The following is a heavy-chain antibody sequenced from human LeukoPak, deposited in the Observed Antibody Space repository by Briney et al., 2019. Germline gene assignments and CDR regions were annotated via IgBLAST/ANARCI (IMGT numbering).Heavy chain of an antibody. CDR2: FYHGGST. CDR1: GYSISTGYY. J-gene: IGHJ4*02. D-gene: IGHD4-11*01. CDR3: ARGTVTTPGDY. Sequence: KPSETLSLTCTVSGYSISTGYYWDWIRQPPGKGLEWIGTFYHGGSTYYNPSLKSRVTISVDTSKNQFSLNLTSVTAADTAVYYCARGTVTTPGDYWGQGTLVTVSS. V-gene: IGHV4-38-2*02.